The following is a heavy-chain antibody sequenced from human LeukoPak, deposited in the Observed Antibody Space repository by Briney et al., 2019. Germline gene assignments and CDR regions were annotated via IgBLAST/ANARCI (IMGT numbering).Heavy chain of an antibody. J-gene: IGHJ4*02. CDR3: ARDPYSSGPPHFDY. CDR2: IIPIFGTA. V-gene: IGHV1-69*06. D-gene: IGHD6-19*01. CDR1: GGTFSSYA. Sequence: SVKVSCKASGGTFSSYAISWVRQAPGQGLEWMGGIIPIFGTANYAQKFQGRVTITADKSTSTAYMELSSLRSEDTAVYYCARDPYSSGPPHFDYWGQGTLVTVSS.